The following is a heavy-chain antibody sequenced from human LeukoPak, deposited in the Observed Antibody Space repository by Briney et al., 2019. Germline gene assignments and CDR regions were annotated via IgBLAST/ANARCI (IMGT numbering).Heavy chain of an antibody. CDR2: IFHSGTT. V-gene: IGHV4-38-2*02. J-gene: IGHJ6*04. Sequence: PSETLSLTCTVSGYSINSGYFWGWIRRPPGKGLEYIGTIFHSGTTYYNPSLKSRVTISLDTSTNDFSLKLSSVTAADTAVYYCARALRSGSNYFFYGMDVWGKGTTVTVSS. D-gene: IGHD3-10*01. CDR1: GYSINSGYF. CDR3: ARALRSGSNYFFYGMDV.